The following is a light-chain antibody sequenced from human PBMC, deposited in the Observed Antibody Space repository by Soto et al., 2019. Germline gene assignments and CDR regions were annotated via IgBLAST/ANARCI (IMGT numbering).Light chain of an antibody. Sequence: DIQLTQSPSFLSASVGDRVTISCRASQGISSYLAWYQQTPGKAPKLLIYASSTLQSGVPSRFSGSGSGTHYPLTIGSLQPEDFAAYYCQQRNTFPVTFGQGTRLDI. CDR1: QGISSY. CDR2: ASS. CDR3: QQRNTFPVT. V-gene: IGKV1-9*01. J-gene: IGKJ5*01.